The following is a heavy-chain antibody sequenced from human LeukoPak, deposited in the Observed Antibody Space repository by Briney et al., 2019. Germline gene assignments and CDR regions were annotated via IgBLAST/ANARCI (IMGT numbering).Heavy chain of an antibody. J-gene: IGHJ4*02. CDR1: GYTFTSYA. Sequence: ASLKVSCKASGYTFTSYAISWVRQAPGQGLEWMGWISAYNGNTNYAQKLQGRVTMTTDTSTSTAYMEMRSLRSDDTAVQYYARTSTSSFFVSCGQGTLVTVSS. V-gene: IGHV1-18*01. CDR3: ARTSTSSFFVS. CDR2: ISAYNGNT. D-gene: IGHD2-2*01.